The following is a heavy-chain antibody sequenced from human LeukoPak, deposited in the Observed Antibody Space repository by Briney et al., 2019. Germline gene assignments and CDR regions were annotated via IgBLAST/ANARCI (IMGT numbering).Heavy chain of an antibody. CDR2: ISWNSGSI. CDR3: ARSLYSGSYSLNY. V-gene: IGHV3-9*01. CDR1: GFTFDDYA. Sequence: GGSLRLSCVASGFTFDDYAMHWVRQAPGMGLEWVSGISWNSGSIGYADSVKGRFTISRDNAKNSLYLQMNSLRAEDTAVYYCARSLYSGSYSLNYWGQGTLVTVSS. J-gene: IGHJ4*02. D-gene: IGHD1-26*01.